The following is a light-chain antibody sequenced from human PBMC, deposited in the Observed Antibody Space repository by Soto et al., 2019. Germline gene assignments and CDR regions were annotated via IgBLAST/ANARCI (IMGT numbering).Light chain of an antibody. CDR3: KQYNDWPLT. CDR2: GAS. V-gene: IGKV3-15*01. CDR1: QSINNN. J-gene: IGKJ4*01. Sequence: EIVMTQSPATLSVSPGERATLSCRASQSINNNLAWYQQKRGQGPRLLIYGASSRATGTPARFSGSGSGTGFNLTISSLQSEDFEIYYCKQYNDWPLTFGGGTKVEIK.